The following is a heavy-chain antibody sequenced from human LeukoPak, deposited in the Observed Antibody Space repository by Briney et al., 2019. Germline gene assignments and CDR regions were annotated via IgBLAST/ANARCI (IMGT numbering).Heavy chain of an antibody. J-gene: IGHJ4*02. D-gene: IGHD2-2*01. V-gene: IGHV1-46*01. CDR3: ARGGVVPAASFDY. CDR1: GYTFTIYA. CDR2: INPSGGST. Sequence: GASVTVSCKASGYTFTIYAMNWVRQAPGQGLEWMGWINPSGGSTSYAQKFQGRVTMTRDMSTSTVYMELSSLRSEDTAVYYCARGGVVPAASFDYWGQGTLVTVSS.